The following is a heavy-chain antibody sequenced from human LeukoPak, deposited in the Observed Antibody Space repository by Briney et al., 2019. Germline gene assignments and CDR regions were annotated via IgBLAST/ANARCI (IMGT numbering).Heavy chain of an antibody. CDR1: GGTFSSYA. D-gene: IGHD3-10*01. Sequence: SVKVSCKASGGTFSSYAISWVRQAPGQGLEWMGGIIPIFGTANYAQKFQGRVTITADESTSTAYMELSSLRSEDTAVYYCARPLGRYGDYFDYWGQGTLVTVSS. CDR2: IIPIFGTA. J-gene: IGHJ4*02. V-gene: IGHV1-69*13. CDR3: ARPLGRYGDYFDY.